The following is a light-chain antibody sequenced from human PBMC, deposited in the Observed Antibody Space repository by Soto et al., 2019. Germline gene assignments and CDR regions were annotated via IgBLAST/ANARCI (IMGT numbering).Light chain of an antibody. J-gene: IGKJ5*01. V-gene: IGKV1-9*01. CDR1: QGISSY. CDR3: QQLNTYPIT. Sequence: IQLTQSPSSLSASVGDKVTITCRASQGISSYLAWYQQKPGKAPKLLIYGASTLEGGVPFRFSGSGSGTDFTLIISSLQPEDFAAYYWQQLNTYPITFGQGTRLEIK. CDR2: GAS.